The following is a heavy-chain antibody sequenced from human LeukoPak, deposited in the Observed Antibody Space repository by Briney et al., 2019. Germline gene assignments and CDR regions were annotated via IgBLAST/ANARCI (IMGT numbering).Heavy chain of an antibody. CDR3: ARSDYGADATYDAFDL. Sequence: GSLRLSCAASGFTFSSYAMSWIRQPPGKGLEWIGEINHSGSTNYNPSLKSRVTISVDTSKNQFSLKLSSVTAADTAVYYCARSDYGADATYDAFDLWGQGTMVTVS. D-gene: IGHD4-17*01. V-gene: IGHV4-34*01. CDR1: GFTFSSYA. CDR2: INHSGST. J-gene: IGHJ3*01.